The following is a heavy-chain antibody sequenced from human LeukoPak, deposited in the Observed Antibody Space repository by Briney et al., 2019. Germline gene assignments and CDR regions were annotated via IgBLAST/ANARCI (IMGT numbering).Heavy chain of an antibody. Sequence: PSETLSLTCAVSGGSISSSNWWSWVRQPPGKGLEWIGEIYHSGSTNYNPSLKSRVTISVDKSKNRFSLKLSSVTAADTAVYYCASGYGSGSYGIDYWGQGTLVTVSS. CDR1: GGSISSSNW. D-gene: IGHD3-10*01. CDR3: ASGYGSGSYGIDY. J-gene: IGHJ4*02. V-gene: IGHV4-4*02. CDR2: IYHSGST.